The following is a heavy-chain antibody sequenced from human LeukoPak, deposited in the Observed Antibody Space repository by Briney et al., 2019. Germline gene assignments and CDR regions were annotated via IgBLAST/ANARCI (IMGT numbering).Heavy chain of an antibody. J-gene: IGHJ6*02. CDR2: TSSSSSYI. CDR3: SGSRSSYYYYGMDV. V-gene: IGHV3-21*01. CDR1: GFTFSSYS. D-gene: IGHD1-26*01. Sequence: EPGGSLRLSCAASGFTFSSYSMNWVRQAPGKGLEWVSSTSSSSSYIYYADSVKGRFTISRDNAKNSLYLQMNSLRAEDTAVYYCSGSRSSYYYYGMDVWGQGTTVTVSS.